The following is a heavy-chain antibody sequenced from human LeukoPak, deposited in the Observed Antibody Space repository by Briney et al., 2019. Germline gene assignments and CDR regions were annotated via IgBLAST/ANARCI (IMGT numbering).Heavy chain of an antibody. CDR1: GFTFSNYA. V-gene: IGHV3-23*01. Sequence: PGGSLRLSCAASGFTFSNYAMHWVRQAPGKGLEWVSAISGSGGSTYYADSVKGRFTISRDNSKNTLYLQMNSLRAEDTAVYYCAAEGIAARDIWGQGTMVTVSS. CDR3: AAEGIAARDI. J-gene: IGHJ3*02. D-gene: IGHD6-6*01. CDR2: ISGSGGST.